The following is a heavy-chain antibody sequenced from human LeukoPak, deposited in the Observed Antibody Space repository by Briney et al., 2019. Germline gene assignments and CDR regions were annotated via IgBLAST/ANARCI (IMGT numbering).Heavy chain of an antibody. CDR1: GYTFTSYG. CDR2: ISAHNGNA. CDR3: ARDPMVRGDYYGMDV. D-gene: IGHD3-10*01. V-gene: IGHV1-18*01. J-gene: IGHJ6*02. Sequence: ASVKVSCKTSGYTFTSYGINWVRQAPGQGLEWMGRISAHNGNANYAQKFQGRVTMTTDTSTSTAYMELRSLRSEDTAVYYCARDPMVRGDYYGMDVWGQGTTVTVSS.